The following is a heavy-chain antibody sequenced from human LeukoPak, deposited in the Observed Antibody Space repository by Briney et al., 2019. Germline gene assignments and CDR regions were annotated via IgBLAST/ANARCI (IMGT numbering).Heavy chain of an antibody. CDR3: ARAGRRLLFLDS. J-gene: IGHJ4*02. V-gene: IGHV3-11*04. CDR1: EFTIRDHY. CDR2: ISGSGSTI. Sequence: GGSLRLSCADSEFTIRDHYVSWIRQAPGKGLEWASYISGSGSTIYYGDSVMGRFTISRDDAKKSVYLQMNSLRAEDTAVYYCARAGRRLLFLDSWGLGTLVTVSS. D-gene: IGHD6-6*01.